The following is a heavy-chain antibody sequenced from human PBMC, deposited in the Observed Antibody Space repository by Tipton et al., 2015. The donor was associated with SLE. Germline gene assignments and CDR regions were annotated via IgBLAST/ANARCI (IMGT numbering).Heavy chain of an antibody. CDR1: GGSISSYY. V-gene: IGHV4-59*12. CDR2: IYYSGST. J-gene: IGHJ3*02. Sequence: TLSLTCTVSGGSISSYYWSWIRQPPGKGLEWIGYIYYSGSTNHNPSLKSRVTISVDTSKNQFSLKLSSVTAADTAVYYCARPREGDPDAFDIWGQGTMVTVSS. CDR3: ARPREGDPDAFDI. D-gene: IGHD3-16*01.